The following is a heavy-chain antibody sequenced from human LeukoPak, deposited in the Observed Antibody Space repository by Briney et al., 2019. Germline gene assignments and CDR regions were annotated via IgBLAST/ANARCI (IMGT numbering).Heavy chain of an antibody. V-gene: IGHV4-38-2*02. CDR3: ARVRGYCSSTICYRYYFDY. D-gene: IGHD2-2*01. CDR2: IYHSGST. Sequence: SETLSLTCTVSGYSISSGYYWAWIRQPPGKGLEWIVTIYHSGSTYYNPSLKSRVTISVDTSKNQFSLKLTSVTAADTAVYYCARVRGYCSSTICYRYYFDYWGQGTLVTVSS. J-gene: IGHJ4*02. CDR1: GYSISSGYY.